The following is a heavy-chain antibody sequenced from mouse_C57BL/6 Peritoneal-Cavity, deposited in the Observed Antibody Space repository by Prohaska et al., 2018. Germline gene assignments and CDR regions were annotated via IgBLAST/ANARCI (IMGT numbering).Heavy chain of an antibody. J-gene: IGHJ3*01. D-gene: IGHD4-1*01. CDR3: AREGGTGTFAY. CDR2: IYPRSGNT. Sequence: TFPSYGISWVKKRTGQGLEWIGEIYPRSGNTYYNEKFKGKATLTADKSSSTAYMELRSLTSEDSAVYFCAREGGTGTFAYWGQGTLVTVSA. CDR1: TFPSYG. V-gene: IGHV1-81*01.